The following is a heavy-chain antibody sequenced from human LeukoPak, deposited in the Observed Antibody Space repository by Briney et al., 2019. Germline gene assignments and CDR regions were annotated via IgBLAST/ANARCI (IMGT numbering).Heavy chain of an antibody. CDR1: GGSFSGYY. J-gene: IGHJ4*02. CDR3: ARDPDRARWGDCSGHSCPPNY. CDR2: INHSGST. D-gene: IGHD2-15*01. V-gene: IGHV4-34*01. Sequence: SETLSLTCAVYGGSFSGYYWSWIRQPPGKGLEWIGEINHSGSTNYNPSLKSRVTISVDTSKNQFSLKLSSVTAADTAVYYCARDPDRARWGDCSGHSCPPNYWGQGTLVTVSS.